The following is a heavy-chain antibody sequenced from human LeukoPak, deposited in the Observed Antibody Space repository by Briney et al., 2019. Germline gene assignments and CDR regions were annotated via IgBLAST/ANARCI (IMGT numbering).Heavy chain of an antibody. CDR2: ISSSGGGT. CDR3: AKAPQGKSGYALPAN. V-gene: IGHV3-23*01. D-gene: IGHD5-12*01. CDR1: GFTLNKYG. Sequence: PGGSLRLSCAASGFTLNKYGVNWVSQEPGKGREWDSDISSSGGGTYYADSVKGRFTISRDNSKNTLYLQMNSLRVEDTAIYYCAKAPQGKSGYALPANWGQGTLVTVSS. J-gene: IGHJ4*02.